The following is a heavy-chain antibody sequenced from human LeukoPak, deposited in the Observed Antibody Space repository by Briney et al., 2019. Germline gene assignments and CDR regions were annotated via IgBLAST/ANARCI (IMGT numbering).Heavy chain of an antibody. J-gene: IGHJ4*02. D-gene: IGHD2-2*01. CDR2: IYTTGTT. V-gene: IGHV4-61*09. CDR1: GGSINSGSYY. CDR3: ARCTSTSCSNFDY. Sequence: SETLSLTCTVSGGSINSGSYYWNWIRQSAGKGLEWIGHIYTTGTTNCNPSLKSRVTISLDTSKNQFSLKLNSVTAADTAVYYCARCTSTSCSNFDYWGQGTLVTVSS.